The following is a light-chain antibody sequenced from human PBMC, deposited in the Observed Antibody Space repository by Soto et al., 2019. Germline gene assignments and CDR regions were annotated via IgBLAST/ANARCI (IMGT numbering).Light chain of an antibody. CDR2: GAS. Sequence: EIVLAQSPGTLSLSPGESATLSCRASQSVSSSFLAWYQQKAGQAPRLLIYGASRRATGIPDRFSGSGSGTDFPLTISILEPEVDAVYCCQQYFSSPWAFGQGTKVEI. J-gene: IGKJ1*01. CDR3: QQYFSSPWA. CDR1: QSVSSSF. V-gene: IGKV3-20*01.